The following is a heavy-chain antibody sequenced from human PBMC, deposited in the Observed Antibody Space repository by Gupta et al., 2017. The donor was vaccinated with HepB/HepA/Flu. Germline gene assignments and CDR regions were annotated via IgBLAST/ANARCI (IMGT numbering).Heavy chain of an antibody. CDR3: AKGGWFGDRAPDY. Sequence: EVQLLEPGGGLVQPGGSLRLSCAASGFTFSSYAMSWVRQAPGKGLEWVSAISGSGGSTYYADSVKGRFTISRDNSKNTLYLQMNSLRAEDTAVYYCAKGGWFGDRAPDYWGQGTLVTVSS. V-gene: IGHV3-23*01. D-gene: IGHD3-10*01. CDR1: GFTFSSYA. J-gene: IGHJ4*02. CDR2: ISGSGGST.